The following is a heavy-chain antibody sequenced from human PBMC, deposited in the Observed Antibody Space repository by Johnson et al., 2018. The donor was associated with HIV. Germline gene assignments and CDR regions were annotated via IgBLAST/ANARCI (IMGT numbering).Heavy chain of an antibody. Sequence: VQLVESGGGLVQPGGSLRLSCAASGFTFSSYWMSWVRQAPGKGLEWVANIKHDGSAKYSVDSVKGRITISRDNAKNSLYLQMNSLRAEDTAVYYCARGQWMAGDAFDIWGQGTVVTVSS. CDR1: GFTFSSYW. J-gene: IGHJ3*02. CDR3: ARGQWMAGDAFDI. V-gene: IGHV3-7*02. CDR2: IKHDGSAK. D-gene: IGHD5-24*01.